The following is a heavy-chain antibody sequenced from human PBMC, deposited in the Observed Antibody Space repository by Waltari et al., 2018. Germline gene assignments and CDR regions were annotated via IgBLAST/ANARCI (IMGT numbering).Heavy chain of an antibody. J-gene: IGHJ4*02. CDR2: MNPNKGNT. CDR3: ARGLVGY. CDR1: GYTFTSYD. Sequence: QVQLVQSGAEVKKPGASVKVSCTASGYTFTSYDINWVRQATGQGLEWMGWMNPNKGNTGYVQKFQGRVTISVDTSKNQFALKLISVTAADTAVYYCARGLVGYWGQGTLVTVSS. D-gene: IGHD2-8*02. V-gene: IGHV1-8*01.